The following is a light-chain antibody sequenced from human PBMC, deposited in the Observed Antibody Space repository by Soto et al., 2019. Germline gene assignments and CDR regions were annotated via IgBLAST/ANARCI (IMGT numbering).Light chain of an antibody. J-gene: IGLJ1*01. CDR2: EVS. CDR3: ASYTTYTARFV. V-gene: IGLV2-18*02. Sequence: QSALTQPPSVSGSPGQSVTIPCTGTSSDVGSYNRVSWYHQAPGTAPRLMIYEVSNRPSGVPDRFSGSKSGNTASLTISGLQAEDEADYYCASYTTYTARFVFGTGTKLTVL. CDR1: SSDVGSYNR.